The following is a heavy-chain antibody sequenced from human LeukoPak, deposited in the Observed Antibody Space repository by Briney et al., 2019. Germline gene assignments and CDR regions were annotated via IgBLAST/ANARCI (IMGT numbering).Heavy chain of an antibody. D-gene: IGHD3-16*01. CDR1: GYSFTSYW. CDR3: AAGTFAEYFQH. V-gene: IGHV5-51*01. CDR2: IYPGDSDT. Sequence: GESLKISCKGSGYSFTSYWIGWVRQMPGKGLEWMGIIYPGDSDTRYSPSFQGQVTISADKSIRIAYLEWSSLKASDTAMYYCAAGTFAEYFQHWGQGTLVTVSS. J-gene: IGHJ1*01.